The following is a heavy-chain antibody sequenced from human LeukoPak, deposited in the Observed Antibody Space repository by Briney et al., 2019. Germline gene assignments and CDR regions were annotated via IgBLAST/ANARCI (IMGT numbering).Heavy chain of an antibody. V-gene: IGHV1-18*01. CDR2: ISAYNGNT. CDR1: GGTFSSYG. Sequence: ASVKVSCKASGGTFSSYGISWVRQAPGQGLEWIGWISAYNGNTNYAQKLQGRVTMTTDTSTSTAYMELRSLRADDTAVYYCARVVVAARPYFDYWGQRTLVTVSS. CDR3: ARVVVAARPYFDY. J-gene: IGHJ4*02. D-gene: IGHD6-6*01.